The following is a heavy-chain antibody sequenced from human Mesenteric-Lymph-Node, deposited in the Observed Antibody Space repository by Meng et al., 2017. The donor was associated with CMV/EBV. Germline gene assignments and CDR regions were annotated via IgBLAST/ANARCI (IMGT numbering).Heavy chain of an antibody. V-gene: IGHV4-61*01. J-gene: IGHJ4*02. CDR2: IYNSVST. CDR3: ARDQPADY. Sequence: LTCTISWDSLSGSSYCWTWIRQGPGKRLEWIGYIYNSVSTNYNPYLKNRVTISVDTSKNQFSLKLTSVTAADTAVYYCARDQPADYWGQGTLVTVSS. CDR1: WDSLSGSSYC.